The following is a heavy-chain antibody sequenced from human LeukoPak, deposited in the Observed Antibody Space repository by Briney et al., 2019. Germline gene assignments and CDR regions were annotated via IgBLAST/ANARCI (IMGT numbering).Heavy chain of an antibody. CDR3: ARGEITMVRGVIITKPPFDF. CDR2: IYTSGST. D-gene: IGHD3-10*01. J-gene: IGHJ4*02. V-gene: IGHV4-61*02. CDR1: GGSISSGSYY. Sequence: PSQTLSLTCTVSGGSISSGSYYWSWIRQPAGKGLEWIGRIYTSGSTNYNPSLKSRVTISVDTSKNQFSLKLSSETAADTAVYYCARGEITMVRGVIITKPPFDFWGQGTLVTVSS.